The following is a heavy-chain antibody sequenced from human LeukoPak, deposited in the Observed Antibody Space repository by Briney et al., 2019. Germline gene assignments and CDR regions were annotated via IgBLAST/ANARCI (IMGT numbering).Heavy chain of an antibody. J-gene: IGHJ5*02. CDR2: IYHSGST. CDR3: AISSSWYWFDP. D-gene: IGHD6-13*01. V-gene: IGHV4-38-2*01. Sequence: PSETLSLTCAVSGHSISSGYYWGWIRQPPGKGLEWIGSIYHSGSTYYNPSLKSRVTISVDTSKNQFSLKLSSVTAADTAVYYCAISSSWYWFDPWGQGTLVTVSS. CDR1: GHSISSGYY.